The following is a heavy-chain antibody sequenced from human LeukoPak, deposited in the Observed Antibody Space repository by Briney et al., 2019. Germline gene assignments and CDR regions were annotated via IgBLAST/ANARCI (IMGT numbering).Heavy chain of an antibody. Sequence: GSLRLSCAASGFTFSSYAMSWIRQPPGKGLEWVGEINHSGSTNYNPSLKSRVTISVDTSKNQFSLKLSSVTAADTAVYYCARGLLWSRDWFDPWGQGTLVTVSS. CDR1: GFTFSSYA. J-gene: IGHJ5*02. V-gene: IGHV4-34*01. CDR2: INHSGST. D-gene: IGHD3-10*01. CDR3: ARGLLWSRDWFDP.